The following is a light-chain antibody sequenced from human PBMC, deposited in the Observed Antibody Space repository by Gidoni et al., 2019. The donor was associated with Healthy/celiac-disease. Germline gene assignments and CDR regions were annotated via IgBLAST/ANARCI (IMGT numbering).Light chain of an antibody. Sequence: PGERATLSCRASQSVSSNLAWYQQKPGQAPRLLIYGASTRATGIPARFSGSGSGTEFTLTISSLQSEDFAVYYCQQYNNWPLTFXPXTKVDIK. CDR2: GAS. CDR1: QSVSSN. V-gene: IGKV3-15*01. CDR3: QQYNNWPLT. J-gene: IGKJ3*01.